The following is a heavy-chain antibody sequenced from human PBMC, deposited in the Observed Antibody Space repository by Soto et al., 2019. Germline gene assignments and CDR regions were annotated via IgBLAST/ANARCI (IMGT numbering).Heavy chain of an antibody. Sequence: ASVKVSCKASGYTFTRYGISWVRQAPGQGLEWMGWISAYNGNTKYAQNLKGRVTMTTGTSTTTAYMELRSLTSDDTAVYYCARTSGILHYSSSWYRWFDPWGQGTLVTAPQ. J-gene: IGHJ5*02. D-gene: IGHD6-13*01. CDR3: ARTSGILHYSSSWYRWFDP. CDR1: GYTFTRYG. CDR2: ISAYNGNT. V-gene: IGHV1-18*01.